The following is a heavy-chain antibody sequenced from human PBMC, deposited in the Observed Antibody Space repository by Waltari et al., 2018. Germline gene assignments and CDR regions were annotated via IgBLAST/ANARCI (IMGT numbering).Heavy chain of an antibody. V-gene: IGHV4-38-2*02. D-gene: IGHD3-3*01. CDR2: IYHSGST. CDR3: ARDWGVRGYYRY. Sequence: QVQLQESGPGLVKPSETLSLTCTVSGYSISRGYYWGWIRQPPGKGLAWIGSIYHSGSTYYNPSLKSRVPISVDTSKNQFSLKLSSVTAADTAVYYCARDWGVRGYYRYWGQGTLVTVSS. CDR1: GYSISRGYY. J-gene: IGHJ4*02.